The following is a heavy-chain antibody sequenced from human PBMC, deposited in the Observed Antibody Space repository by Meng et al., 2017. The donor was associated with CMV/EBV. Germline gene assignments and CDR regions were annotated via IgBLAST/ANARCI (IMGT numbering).Heavy chain of an antibody. D-gene: IGHD6-19*01. CDR1: GASINKYY. J-gene: IGHJ3*01. CDR3: ARVKQWLVDV. Sequence: GSLRLSCTVSGASINKYYWSWIRQSPGKGLEWIGYIYYSGSTNYNPSLESRVTISVDTSKNQFSLNLRSVTAADTAVYYCARVKQWLVDVWGQGTMVTVSS. V-gene: IGHV4-59*01. CDR2: IYYSGST.